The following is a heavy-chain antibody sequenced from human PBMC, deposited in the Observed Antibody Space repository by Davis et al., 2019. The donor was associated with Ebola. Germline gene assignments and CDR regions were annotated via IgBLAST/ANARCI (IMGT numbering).Heavy chain of an antibody. V-gene: IGHV3-23*01. CDR1: GFTFSNYA. CDR2: ISGSGGSR. Sequence: GGSLGLSCVASGFTFSNYAMSWVRQAPGKGLEWVSAISGSGGSRHHADAVKGRFTISRDISKNTVYLQMNSLRAEDTAVYYCAKNDGINGWFGIDVWAQGTTVTVSS. J-gene: IGHJ6*02. D-gene: IGHD6-19*01. CDR3: AKNDGINGWFGIDV.